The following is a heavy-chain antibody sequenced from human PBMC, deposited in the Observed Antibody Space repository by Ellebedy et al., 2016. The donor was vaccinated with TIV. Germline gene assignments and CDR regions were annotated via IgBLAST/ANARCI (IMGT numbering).Heavy chain of an antibody. J-gene: IGHJ5*02. CDR1: GGTFSSYA. V-gene: IGHV1-69*05. Sequence: SVKVSXKASGGTFSSYAISWVRQAPGQGLEWMGGIIPIFGTANYAQKLQGRVTMTTDTSTSTAYMELRSLRSDDTAVYYCARGTALAPFITMVRGVIITRFDPWGQGTLVTVSS. D-gene: IGHD3-10*01. CDR3: ARGTALAPFITMVRGVIITRFDP. CDR2: IIPIFGTA.